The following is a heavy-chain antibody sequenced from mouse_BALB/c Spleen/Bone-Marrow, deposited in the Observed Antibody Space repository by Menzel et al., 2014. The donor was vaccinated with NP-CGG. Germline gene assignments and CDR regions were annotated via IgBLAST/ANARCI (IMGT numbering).Heavy chain of an antibody. J-gene: IGHJ4*01. CDR2: IYPGDGDT. CDR1: GYVFSTYW. CDR3: ARSGKGAMDY. D-gene: IGHD2-1*01. Sequence: QVQLQQPGAELVRPGSSVKISCKASGYVFSTYWMNWVKQRPGQGLERIGQIYPGDGDTNYNGKLKDKVILTADKSSSTAYMQLSSLTSEDSAVYFCARSGKGAMDYWGQGTSVTVSS. V-gene: IGHV1-80*01.